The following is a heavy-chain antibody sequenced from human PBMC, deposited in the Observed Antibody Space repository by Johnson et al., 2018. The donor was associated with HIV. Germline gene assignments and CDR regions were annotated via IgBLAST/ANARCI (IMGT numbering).Heavy chain of an antibody. CDR3: ARVRYRMVVVKGDAFGI. CDR1: GFTFSNYA. J-gene: IGHJ3*02. CDR2: ISYDGSTK. Sequence: QVQLVESGGGVVQPGRSLRLSCAASGFTFSNYAMHWVRQAPGKGLEWVALISYDGSTKYYADSVKGRFTVSRDNSKNTLYLQMNSLRAEDTAVYYCARVRYRMVVVKGDAFGIWGQGTMVSVSS. V-gene: IGHV3-30*04. D-gene: IGHD2-21*01.